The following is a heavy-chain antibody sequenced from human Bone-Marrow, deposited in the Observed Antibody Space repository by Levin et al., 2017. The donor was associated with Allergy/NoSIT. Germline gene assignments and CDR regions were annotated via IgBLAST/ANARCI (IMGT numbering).Heavy chain of an antibody. Sequence: GESLKISCKGSGYSFTSYWISWVRQMPGKGLEWMGRIDPSDSYTNYSPSFQGHVTISADQSISTAYLQWSSLKASDTAMYYCARQGYCSGGSCYSGFNWFDPWGQGTLVTGSP. D-gene: IGHD2-15*01. V-gene: IGHV5-10-1*01. CDR2: IDPSDSYT. J-gene: IGHJ5*02. CDR1: GYSFTSYW. CDR3: ARQGYCSGGSCYSGFNWFDP.